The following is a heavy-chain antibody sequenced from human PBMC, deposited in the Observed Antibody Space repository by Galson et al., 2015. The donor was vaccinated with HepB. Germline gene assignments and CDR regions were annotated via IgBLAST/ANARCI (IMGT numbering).Heavy chain of an antibody. CDR3: AHRRPGYYFDY. Sequence: PALVKPTQTLTLTCTLSGFSLSSSGVGVGWIRQPPGKTLEWLALIHWDDDKRYSPSLKSRLTITKDTSKNQVVLTMTNMDPVDTATYYCAHRRPGYYFDYWGQGTLVTVSS. D-gene: IGHD3-9*01. V-gene: IGHV2-5*02. J-gene: IGHJ4*02. CDR2: IHWDDDK. CDR1: GFSLSSSGVG.